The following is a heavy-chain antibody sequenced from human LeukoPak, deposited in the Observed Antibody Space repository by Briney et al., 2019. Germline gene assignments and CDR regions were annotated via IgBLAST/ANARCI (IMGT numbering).Heavy chain of an antibody. CDR1: GFTLSNHW. V-gene: IGHV3-7*01. D-gene: IGHD5-24*01. J-gene: IGHJ4*02. CDR2: IKQDGTEK. Sequence: GGSLRLSCAASGFTLSNHWMIWVRQAPGKGLECVANIKQDGTEKYYLDSVKGRFTISRDNAKNSLYLQMNSLRVEDTAMYYCGRGWAVDFWGQGTLVTVSS. CDR3: GRGWAVDF.